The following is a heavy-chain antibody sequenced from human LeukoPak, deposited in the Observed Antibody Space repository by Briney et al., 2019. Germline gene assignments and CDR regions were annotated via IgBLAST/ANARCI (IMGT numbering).Heavy chain of an antibody. CDR1: GFTFSSYA. Sequence: PGGSLRLSCAASGFTFSSYAMSWVRQAPGKGLEWVSAISGSGGSTYYADSVKGRFTISRDSSKNTLYLQMNSLRAEDTAVYYCAKVSRIVVVTEDWFDPWGQGTLVTVSP. J-gene: IGHJ5*02. V-gene: IGHV3-23*01. D-gene: IGHD2-21*02. CDR2: ISGSGGST. CDR3: AKVSRIVVVTEDWFDP.